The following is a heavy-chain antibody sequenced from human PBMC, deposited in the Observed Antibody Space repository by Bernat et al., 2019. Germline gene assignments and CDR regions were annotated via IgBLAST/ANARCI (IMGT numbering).Heavy chain of an antibody. CDR1: GFTFSSYG. CDR3: ARDLWETTPLYYYYYMDV. D-gene: IGHD2-15*01. V-gene: IGHV3-33*01. J-gene: IGHJ6*03. Sequence: QVQLVESGGGVVQPGRSLRLSCAASGFTFSSYGMHWVRQAPGKGLEWVAVIWYDGSNKYYADSVKGRFTISRDNSKNTLYLQMNSLRAKDTAVYYCARDLWETTPLYYYYYMDVWGKGTTVTVSS. CDR2: IWYDGSNK.